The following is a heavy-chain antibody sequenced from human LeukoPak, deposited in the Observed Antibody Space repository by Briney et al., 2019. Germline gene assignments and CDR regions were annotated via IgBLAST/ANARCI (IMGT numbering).Heavy chain of an antibody. D-gene: IGHD2-2*01. Sequence: ASVKVSCKASGYTFTSYGISWVRQAPGQGLEWMGWISTYNGNTNYAQNLQGRVTMTTDTSTSTAYMELRSLRSDDTAVYYCARDSVAYCSSTSCPRNAFDIWGQGTMVTVSS. CDR2: ISTYNGNT. V-gene: IGHV1-18*01. J-gene: IGHJ3*02. CDR3: ARDSVAYCSSTSCPRNAFDI. CDR1: GYTFTSYG.